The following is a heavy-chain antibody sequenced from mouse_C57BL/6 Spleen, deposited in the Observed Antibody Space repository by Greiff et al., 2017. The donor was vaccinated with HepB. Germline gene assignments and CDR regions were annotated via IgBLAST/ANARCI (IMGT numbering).Heavy chain of an antibody. CDR2: IYPGDGDT. J-gene: IGHJ3*01. V-gene: IGHV1-82*01. CDR3: ARDLLGFAY. Sequence: VQLQQSGPELVKPGASVKISCKVSGYAFSSSWMNWVKQRPGKGLEWIGRIYPGDGDTNYNGKFKGKATLTADKSSSTAYMQLSSLTSEDSAVYFCARDLLGFAYWGQGTLVTVSA. D-gene: IGHD2-10*01. CDR1: GYAFSSSW.